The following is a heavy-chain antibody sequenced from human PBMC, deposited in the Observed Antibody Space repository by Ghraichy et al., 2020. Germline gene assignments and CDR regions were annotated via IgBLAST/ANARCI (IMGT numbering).Heavy chain of an antibody. CDR3: ARRRGDSCYGLDV. D-gene: IGHD3-10*01. V-gene: IGHV4-59*12. Sequence: ESLNISCTVSGGSISSYYWSWIRQPPGKGLEWIGYIYYSGGTNYNPSLKSRVTMSVDTSKDQFSLKLNSVTAADTAVYFCARRRGDSCYGLDVWGQGTTVTVSS. J-gene: IGHJ6*02. CDR1: GGSISSYY. CDR2: IYYSGGT.